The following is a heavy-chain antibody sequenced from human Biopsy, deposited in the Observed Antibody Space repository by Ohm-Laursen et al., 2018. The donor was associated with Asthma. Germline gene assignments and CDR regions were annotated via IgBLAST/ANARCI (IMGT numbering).Heavy chain of an antibody. J-gene: IGHJ3*02. CDR2: IYSGGGT. D-gene: IGHD4-23*01. CDR1: GFTVSTNG. Sequence: SLRLSCAASGFTVSTNGMSWVRQPPGKGLEWVSVIYSGGGTYYADSVQGRVTISIDNSKNTLSLQMNSLRAEDTAVYYCARAYGGSFFSGSFDIWGQGTMVTVSS. V-gene: IGHV3-53*01. CDR3: ARAYGGSFFSGSFDI.